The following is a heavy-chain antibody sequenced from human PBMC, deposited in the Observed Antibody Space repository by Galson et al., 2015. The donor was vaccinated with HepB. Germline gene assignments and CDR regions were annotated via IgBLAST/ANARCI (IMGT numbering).Heavy chain of an antibody. V-gene: IGHV1-69*13. Sequence: SVKVSCKASGGTFSSYAISWVRQAPGQGLEWMGGIIPIFGTANYAQKFQGRVTITADESTSTAYMELSSLRSEDTAVYYCARLRGGCSGGSCYSLGLLYNWFDPWGQGTLVTVSS. D-gene: IGHD2-15*01. J-gene: IGHJ5*02. CDR3: ARLRGGCSGGSCYSLGLLYNWFDP. CDR1: GGTFSSYA. CDR2: IIPIFGTA.